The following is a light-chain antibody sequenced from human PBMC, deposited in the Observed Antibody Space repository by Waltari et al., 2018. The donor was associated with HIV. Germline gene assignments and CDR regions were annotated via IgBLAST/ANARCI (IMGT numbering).Light chain of an antibody. CDR2: DDR. J-gene: IGLJ2*01. CDR1: NIGSKR. Sequence: SYVLTQPPSVSVAPGQTARMTSGGNNIGSKRLHWYQQKPGQAPVLVVFDDRDRPSGIPERFSGSNFGNTATLTITRVEAGDEADYYCQVWESSTDDHQVVFGGGTKLTVL. CDR3: QVWESSTDDHQVV. V-gene: IGLV3-21*02.